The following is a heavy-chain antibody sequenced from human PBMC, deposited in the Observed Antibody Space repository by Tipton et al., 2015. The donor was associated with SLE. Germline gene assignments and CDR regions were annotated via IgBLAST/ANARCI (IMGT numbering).Heavy chain of an antibody. Sequence: TLSLTCAVYGGSFSGYYWSWIRQPPGKGLEWIGEINHSGSTNYNPSLKSRVTISVDTSKNQFSLKLSSVTAADTAVYYCARVGIAAVNWFDPWGQGTLVTVSS. J-gene: IGHJ5*02. CDR1: GGSFSGYY. CDR3: ARVGIAAVNWFDP. V-gene: IGHV4-34*01. D-gene: IGHD6-13*01. CDR2: INHSGST.